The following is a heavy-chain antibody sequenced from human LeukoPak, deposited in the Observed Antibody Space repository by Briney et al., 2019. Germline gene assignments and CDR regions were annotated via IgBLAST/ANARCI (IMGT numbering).Heavy chain of an antibody. CDR1: GFTLSTYE. Sequence: PGGSLRLSCAASGFTLSTYEMNWVRQAPGKGLEWVAYIGRYGVTTYHADSVKGRFTISGDNAKNSLNLQMNSLRAEDTAVYYCATLSDRNFYYSYGLDVWGQGTTVTVS. D-gene: IGHD1-14*01. V-gene: IGHV3-48*03. J-gene: IGHJ6*02. CDR3: ATLSDRNFYYSYGLDV. CDR2: IGRYGVTT.